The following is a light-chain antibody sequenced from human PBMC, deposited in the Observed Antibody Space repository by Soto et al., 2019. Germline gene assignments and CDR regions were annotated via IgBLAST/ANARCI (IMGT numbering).Light chain of an antibody. J-gene: IGLJ2*01. CDR3: SSYTSSSTRVV. V-gene: IGLV2-14*03. CDR1: SSDVGGYNY. Sequence: QPVLTQPASVSGSPGQSITISCTGTSSDVGGYNYVSWYQQHPGKAPKVMIYDVSNRPSGVSNRFSGSKSGNTASLTISGLQVEDEADYYCSSYTSSSTRVVFGGGTKVTVL. CDR2: DVS.